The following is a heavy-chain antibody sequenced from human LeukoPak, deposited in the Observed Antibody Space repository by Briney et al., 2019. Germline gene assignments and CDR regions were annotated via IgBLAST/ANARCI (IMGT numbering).Heavy chain of an antibody. CDR1: GGSISSYY. Sequence: SETLSLTCTVSGGSISSYYWSWIRQPPGKGLEWIGYIYFSGSTNYNPSLKSRVTISVDTSKNQFSLKLSSVTAADTAVYYCARMSRRHAFDIWGQGTMVTVSS. CDR2: IYFSGST. V-gene: IGHV4-59*01. CDR3: ARMSRRHAFDI. J-gene: IGHJ3*02.